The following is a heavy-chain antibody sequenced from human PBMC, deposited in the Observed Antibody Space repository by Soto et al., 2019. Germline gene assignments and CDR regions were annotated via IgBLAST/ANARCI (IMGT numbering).Heavy chain of an antibody. CDR3: ARRPENFERLRFDY. Sequence: PGGSLTLSCAASGFTFSSYAMHWVRQAPGKGLEWVAVISYDGSNKYYADSVKGRFTISRDNSKNTLYLQMNSLRAEDTAVYYCARRPENFERLRFDYWRKGTLLT. V-gene: IGHV3-30-3*01. CDR1: GFTFSSYA. D-gene: IGHD3-9*01. J-gene: IGHJ4*02. CDR2: ISYDGSNK.